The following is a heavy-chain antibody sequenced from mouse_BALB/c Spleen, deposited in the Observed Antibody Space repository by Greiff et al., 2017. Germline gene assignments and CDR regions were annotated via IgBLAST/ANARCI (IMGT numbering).Heavy chain of an antibody. D-gene: IGHD4-1*01. V-gene: IGHV1S137*01. CDR2: ISTYYGDA. CDR1: GYTFTDYA. Sequence: QVQLKESGAELVRPGVSVKISCKGSGYTFTDYAMHWVKQSHAKSLEWIGVISTYYGDASYNQKFKGKATMTVDKSSSTAYMELARLTSEDSAIYYCARWEIVGYHAMDYWGQGTSVTVSS. J-gene: IGHJ4*01. CDR3: ARWEIVGYHAMDY.